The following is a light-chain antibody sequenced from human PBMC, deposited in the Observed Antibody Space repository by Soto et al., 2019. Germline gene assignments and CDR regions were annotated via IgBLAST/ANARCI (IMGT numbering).Light chain of an antibody. CDR1: QTVRNNH. CDR2: GAS. V-gene: IGKV3-20*01. Sequence: EIVFTQAPGTLSVSRGERATLSCRASQTVRNNHLAWYQQMPGQAPRLLIYGASSRAADIPDRFSGSGSGTDFTLTINRLEPGDFAVYFCQQYGNSPLTLGGGTKVDIK. J-gene: IGKJ4*01. CDR3: QQYGNSPLT.